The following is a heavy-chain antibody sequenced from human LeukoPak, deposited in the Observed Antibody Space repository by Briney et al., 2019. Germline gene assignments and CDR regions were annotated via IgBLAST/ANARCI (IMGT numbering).Heavy chain of an antibody. V-gene: IGHV3-48*01. Sequence: GGSLRLSCAAPGFTFSSYSMNWVRQAPGKGLEWVSYISSDSSTIYYADSVKGRFTISRDNAKNSLYLQMNSLRAEDTAVYYCARDRSDWSPNWFDPWGQGTLVTVSS. J-gene: IGHJ5*02. D-gene: IGHD3-9*01. CDR3: ARDRSDWSPNWFDP. CDR1: GFTFSSYS. CDR2: ISSDSSTI.